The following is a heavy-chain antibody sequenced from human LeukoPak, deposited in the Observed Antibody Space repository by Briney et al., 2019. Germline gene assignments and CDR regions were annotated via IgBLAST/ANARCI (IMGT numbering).Heavy chain of an antibody. D-gene: IGHD6-13*01. V-gene: IGHV3-73*01. Sequence: GGSLKLSCAASGFSFSGSAMHWVRQASGKGLEWVGGIRSKANSYATAYAASVKGRFTISRDDSKNTAYLQMNSLKTEDTAVYYCTRVLSDSSSAKFDYWGQGTLVTVSS. CDR3: TRVLSDSSSAKFDY. CDR2: IRSKANSYAT. CDR1: GFSFSGSA. J-gene: IGHJ4*02.